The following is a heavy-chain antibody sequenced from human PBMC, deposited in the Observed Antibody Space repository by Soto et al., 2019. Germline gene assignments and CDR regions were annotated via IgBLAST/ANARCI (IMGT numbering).Heavy chain of an antibody. CDR3: ARDVETRWPKLAHYFDY. V-gene: IGHV3-11*01. Sequence: QVQLVESGGGLVKPGGSLRLSCAASGFTFSDYSMTWIRQAPGKGLQWLSYISRSGSLTYSAESVKDRFTIYRDNARKSLYLQMNSLRTEDKAVYYCARDVETRWPKLAHYFDYRGQGTLVTVSA. CDR2: ISRSGSLT. J-gene: IGHJ4*02. D-gene: IGHD1-1*01. CDR1: GFTFSDYS.